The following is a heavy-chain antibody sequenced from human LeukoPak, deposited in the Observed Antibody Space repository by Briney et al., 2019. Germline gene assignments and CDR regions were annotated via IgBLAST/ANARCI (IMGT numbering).Heavy chain of an antibody. J-gene: IGHJ4*02. CDR2: IKQDRSEK. Sequence: GGSLRLSCAASGFTFSNYWLSWVRQAPGQGLEWVANIKQDRSEKHYVDSVKGRFTISRDNAKNSLYLQMNSLRAEDTDVYYCARDRQIAYWGQGTLVTVSA. V-gene: IGHV3-7*01. CDR1: GFTFSNYW. CDR3: ARDRQIAY.